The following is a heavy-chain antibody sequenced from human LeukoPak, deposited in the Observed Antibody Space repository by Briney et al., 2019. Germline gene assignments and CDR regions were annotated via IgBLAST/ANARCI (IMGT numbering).Heavy chain of an antibody. Sequence: ASVKVSCKASGYTFTGYYMHWVRQAPGQGLEWMGWINPNSGSTNYAQKFQGRVTMTRDTSISTAYMELSRLRSDDTAVYYCARALRYFDWFFWGQGTMVTVSS. CDR1: GYTFTGYY. D-gene: IGHD3-9*01. CDR2: INPNSGST. J-gene: IGHJ3*01. V-gene: IGHV1-2*02. CDR3: ARALRYFDWFF.